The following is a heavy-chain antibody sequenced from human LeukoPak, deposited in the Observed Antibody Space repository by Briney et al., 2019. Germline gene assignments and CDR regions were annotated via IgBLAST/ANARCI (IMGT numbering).Heavy chain of an antibody. J-gene: IGHJ3*01. CDR3: ATNLGIAVAGGAFDL. Sequence: ASVKVSCKVSSYSLTELSMHWVRQAPGKGLEWMGGFDPEDGKTIYAQRLQGRVTMTEDTSTDTAYMQLRGLISEDSAVYYCATNLGIAVAGGAFDLWGQGTVVTVSS. CDR1: SYSLTELS. CDR2: FDPEDGKT. V-gene: IGHV1-24*01. D-gene: IGHD6-19*01.